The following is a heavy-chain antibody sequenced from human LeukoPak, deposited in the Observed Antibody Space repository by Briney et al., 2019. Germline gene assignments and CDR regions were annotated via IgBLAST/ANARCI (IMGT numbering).Heavy chain of an antibody. CDR3: ARERIAVAGSFDY. D-gene: IGHD6-19*01. Sequence: SVKVFCKASGGTFSSYTISWVRQAPGQGLEWMGRIIPILGIANYAQKFQGRVTITADKSTSTAYMELSSLTSEDTAVYYCARERIAVAGSFDYWGQGTLVTVSS. CDR1: GGTFSSYT. J-gene: IGHJ4*02. V-gene: IGHV1-69*02. CDR2: IIPILGIA.